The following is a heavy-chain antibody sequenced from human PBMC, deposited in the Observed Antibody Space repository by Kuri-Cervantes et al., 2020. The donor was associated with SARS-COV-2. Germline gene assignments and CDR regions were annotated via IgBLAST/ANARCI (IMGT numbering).Heavy chain of an antibody. D-gene: IGHD7-27*01. CDR1: GFTFSNAW. CDR3: TKDLAGLGMTH. J-gene: IGHJ4*02. CDR2: MWSGGSNK. Sequence: GGSLRLSCAASGFTFSNAWMSWVRQAPGKGLEWVAAMWSGGSNKYYADSVKGRFTISRDNSNNTLYLQMNILRSEDTAVYYCTKDLAGLGMTHWGQGTLVTVSS. V-gene: IGHV3-33*06.